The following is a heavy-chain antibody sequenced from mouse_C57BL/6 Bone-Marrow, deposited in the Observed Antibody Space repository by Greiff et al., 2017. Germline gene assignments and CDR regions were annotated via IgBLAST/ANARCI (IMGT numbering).Heavy chain of an antibody. CDR3: ARDLWKGDYDWFAY. CDR2: ISYDGSN. J-gene: IGHJ3*01. V-gene: IGHV3-6*01. Sequence: EVQRVESGPGLVKPSQSLSLTCSVTGYSITSGYYWNWIRQFPGNKLEWMGYISYDGSNNYNPSLKNRISITRDTSKNQFFLKLNSVTTEDTATYYCARDLWKGDYDWFAYWGQGTLVTVSA. CDR1: GYSITSGYY. D-gene: IGHD2-4*01.